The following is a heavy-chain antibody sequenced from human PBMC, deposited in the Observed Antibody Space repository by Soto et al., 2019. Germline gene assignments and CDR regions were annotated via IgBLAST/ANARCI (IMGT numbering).Heavy chain of an antibody. D-gene: IGHD1-26*01. CDR1: GYTFTSYG. CDR2: ISGYNGNT. V-gene: IGHV1-18*04. J-gene: IGHJ4*02. Sequence: ASVRVSCKASGYTFTSYGITWVRQAPGQGLEWMGLISGYNGNTNYQQKLQSRVTTPTHTSHSAAYVELGSRGTDEAPVYDCARRGCGLVDYGGQGTRVTVSS. CDR3: ARRGCGLVDY.